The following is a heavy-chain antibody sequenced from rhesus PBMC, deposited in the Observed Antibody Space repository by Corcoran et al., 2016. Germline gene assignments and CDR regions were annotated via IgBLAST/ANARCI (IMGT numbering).Heavy chain of an antibody. CDR2: IYGQSAIP. J-gene: IGHJ4*01. D-gene: IGHD3-3*01. V-gene: IGHV4-73*01. CDR3: ARDQTTIWTGYSFDY. Sequence: QVQLQQWGEGLVKPSETLSLTCAVYGGSISGYYYWSWIRQPPGKGLEWIGYIYGQSAIPHNNPSIKKRVTISNDTSKNQFSLTLSSVTAADTAVYYGARDQTTIWTGYSFDYWGQGVLVTVSS. CDR1: GGSISGYYY.